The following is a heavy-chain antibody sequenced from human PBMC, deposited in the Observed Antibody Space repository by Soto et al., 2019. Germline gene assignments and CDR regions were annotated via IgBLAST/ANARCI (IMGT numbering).Heavy chain of an antibody. D-gene: IGHD3-10*01. CDR1: GFTFGISS. Sequence: GGSLRLSCAASGFTFGISSMNWVRQAPGKGLGWVFFIRHPNGHIYYADSVKAQFTISRDNATNSLYLQMDNLRADDTGIYFCAKGMTLVRALSFSPLSLDYWGQAAQVTVS. J-gene: IGHJ4*02. V-gene: IGHV3-21*01. CDR2: IRHPNGHI. CDR3: AKGMTLVRALSFSPLSLDY.